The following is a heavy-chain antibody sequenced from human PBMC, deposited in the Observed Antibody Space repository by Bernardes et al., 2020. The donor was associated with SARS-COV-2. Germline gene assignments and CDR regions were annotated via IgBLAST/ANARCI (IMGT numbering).Heavy chain of an antibody. J-gene: IGHJ2*01. Sequence: GGSLRLSCAASGFTFNLYGMRWVRQAPGKGLEWVSFISYGRSIKYYPDSVKGRFTISRDSSSKPLYLQMNSLRAEDTALYYCAKDGYTSELRKGNSYFELWGRGT. V-gene: IGHV3-30*18. CDR3: AKDGYTSELRKGNSYFEL. CDR1: GFTFNLYG. D-gene: IGHD1-7*01. CDR2: ISYGRSIK.